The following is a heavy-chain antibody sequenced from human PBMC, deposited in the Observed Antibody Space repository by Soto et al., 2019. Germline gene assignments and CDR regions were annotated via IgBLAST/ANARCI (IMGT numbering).Heavy chain of an antibody. Sequence: LRLSCAASGFTFSSYAMSWVRQAPGKGLEWVSAIGGSGGSTYYADSVKGRFTISRDNSKNTLYLQMNSLRAEDTAVYYCAKDPYYYDSSGYRFGYWGQGTLVTVSS. CDR2: IGGSGGST. D-gene: IGHD3-22*01. CDR3: AKDPYYYDSSGYRFGY. V-gene: IGHV3-23*01. J-gene: IGHJ4*02. CDR1: GFTFSSYA.